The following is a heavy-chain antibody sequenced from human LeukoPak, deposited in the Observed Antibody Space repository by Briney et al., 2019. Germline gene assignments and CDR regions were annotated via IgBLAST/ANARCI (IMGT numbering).Heavy chain of an antibody. Sequence: ASVKVSCKASGDTFTGYFIHWVRQAPGQGLEWMGWITPNSGGTNYAQTFQGRVTLTRDTSISTAYMELSRLRSDDTAMYYCASDANVIYAFDVWGQGTMVTVSS. CDR1: GDTFTGYF. J-gene: IGHJ3*01. CDR2: ITPNSGGT. D-gene: IGHD2-21*01. V-gene: IGHV1-2*02. CDR3: ASDANVIYAFDV.